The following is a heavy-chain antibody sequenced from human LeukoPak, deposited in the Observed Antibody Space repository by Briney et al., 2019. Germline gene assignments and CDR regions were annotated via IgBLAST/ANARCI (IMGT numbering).Heavy chain of an antibody. D-gene: IGHD6-19*01. J-gene: IGHJ4*02. CDR3: ARERKAVAPGYFDY. CDR1: GGTFSSYA. CDR2: INPNSGGT. Sequence: ASVKVSCKASGGTFSSYAISWVRQAPGQGLEWMGWINPNSGGTNYAQKFQGRVTMTRDTSITTVYMELSRLRSDDTAVYYCARERKAVAPGYFDYWGQGTLVTVSS. V-gene: IGHV1-2*02.